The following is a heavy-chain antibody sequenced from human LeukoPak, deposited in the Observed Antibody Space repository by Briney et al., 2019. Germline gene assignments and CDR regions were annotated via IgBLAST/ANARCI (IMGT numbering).Heavy chain of an antibody. V-gene: IGHV1-46*01. J-gene: IGHJ4*02. CDR2: INPSGGGT. D-gene: IGHD1-1*01. CDR1: GYTFTNYD. Sequence: VASVKVSCKASGYTFTNYDMHWVRQAPGQGLEWMGIINPSGGGTHYAQKFQGRVTLTRDTSTSTVYMELSSLRSEDTAVYYCARDLNYNFDYWGQGTLVTVSS. CDR3: ARDLNYNFDY.